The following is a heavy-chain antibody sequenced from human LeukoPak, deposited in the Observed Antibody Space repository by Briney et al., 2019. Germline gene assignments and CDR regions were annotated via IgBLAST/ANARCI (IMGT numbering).Heavy chain of an antibody. CDR1: GFTFTNAW. D-gene: IGHD7-27*01. V-gene: IGHV3-7*01. CDR2: IKTDGSQI. Sequence: GGSLRLSCAASGFTFTNAWMSWVRQAPGKGLEWVANIKTDGSQIYYVDSVKGRFTISRDNAKNSLYLQMNSLRAEDTAVYYCARDLNWETYWGQGTLVSVSS. CDR3: ARDLNWETY. J-gene: IGHJ4*02.